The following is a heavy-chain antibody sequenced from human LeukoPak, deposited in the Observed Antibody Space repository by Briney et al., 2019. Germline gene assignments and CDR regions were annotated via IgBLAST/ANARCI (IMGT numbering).Heavy chain of an antibody. CDR1: GYSISSGYY. CDR2: IYHSGST. D-gene: IGHD3-9*01. CDR3: ARDRLSDILTGYWFYAFDI. J-gene: IGHJ3*02. Sequence: PSETLSLTCTVSGYSISSGYYWGWIRQPPGKGLEWIGSIYHSGSTYYNPSLKSRVTISVDTSKNQFSLKLSSVTAADTAVYYCARDRLSDILTGYWFYAFDIWGQGTMVTVSS. V-gene: IGHV4-38-2*02.